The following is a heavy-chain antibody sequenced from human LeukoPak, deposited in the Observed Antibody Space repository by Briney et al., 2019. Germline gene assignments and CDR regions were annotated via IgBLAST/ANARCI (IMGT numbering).Heavy chain of an antibody. Sequence: ASVKVSCKASGYTFTGYYMHWVRQAPGQGLEWMGWINPNSGGTNYAQKFQGRVTMTRDTSISTAYMELSRLTSDDTAVYYRARLSHPLDYWGQGTLVTVSS. CDR1: GYTFTGYY. CDR2: INPNSGGT. CDR3: ARLSHPLDY. D-gene: IGHD3-16*02. V-gene: IGHV1-2*02. J-gene: IGHJ4*02.